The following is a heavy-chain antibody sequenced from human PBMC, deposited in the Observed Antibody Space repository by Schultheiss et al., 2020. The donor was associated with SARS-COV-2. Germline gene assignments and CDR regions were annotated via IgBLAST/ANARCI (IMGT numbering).Heavy chain of an antibody. V-gene: IGHV3-23*01. Sequence: GGSLRLSCAASGFTFRGYWMLWVRQAPGKGLEWVSGITGSGGNTYYADSVKGRFTISRDNSKNMLYLQLNSLRAEDTAVYYCAKDREVIVPAASDYWGQGTLVTVSS. J-gene: IGHJ4*02. CDR2: ITGSGGNT. CDR3: AKDREVIVPAASDY. D-gene: IGHD2-2*01. CDR1: GFTFRGYW.